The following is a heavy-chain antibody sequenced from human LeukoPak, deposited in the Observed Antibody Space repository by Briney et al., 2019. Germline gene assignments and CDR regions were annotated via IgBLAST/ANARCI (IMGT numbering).Heavy chain of an antibody. D-gene: IGHD3-10*01. V-gene: IGHV3-30*02. Sequence: GGSLRLSCAASGFTFSSYGMHWVRQAPGKGLEWVAFIRYDGSNKYYADSVKGRFTISRDNSKNTLYLQMNSLRAEDTAVYYCAKDLSWFGEFYYYYYMDVWGKGTTVTISS. CDR1: GFTFSSYG. J-gene: IGHJ6*03. CDR2: IRYDGSNK. CDR3: AKDLSWFGEFYYYYYMDV.